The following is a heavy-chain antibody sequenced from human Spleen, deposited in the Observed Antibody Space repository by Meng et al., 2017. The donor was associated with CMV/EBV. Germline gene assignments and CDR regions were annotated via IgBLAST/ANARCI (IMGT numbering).Heavy chain of an antibody. CDR3: AGDRDSSGWYIFDY. V-gene: IGHV1-2*02. D-gene: IGHD6-19*01. J-gene: IGHJ4*02. CDR2: INPHTGTT. Sequence: ASVKVSCKASGYTFTDCFIDWVRQAPGQGLEWMGWINPHTGTTHYAQNFQGRVTMTRETSISTVYMELTHLRSDDTAVYYCAGDRDSSGWYIFDYWGQGSLVTVSS. CDR1: GYTFTDCF.